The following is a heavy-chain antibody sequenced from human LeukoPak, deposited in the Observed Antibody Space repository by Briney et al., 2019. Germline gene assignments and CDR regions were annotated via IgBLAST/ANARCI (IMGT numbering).Heavy chain of an antibody. V-gene: IGHV5-51*01. CDR1: GFTFNTYG. CDR2: IYPGDSET. D-gene: IGHD4/OR15-4a*01. J-gene: IGHJ4*02. Sequence: PGGSLRLSCKGFGFTFNTYGIGWVRQTCGKGLEGMGIIYPGDSETNYSPSFQGQVAISADKSITTAYLQWNSLKASDTAMYYCARLPARCASDKCYLHWGQGTLVTVSS. CDR3: ARLPARCASDKCYLH.